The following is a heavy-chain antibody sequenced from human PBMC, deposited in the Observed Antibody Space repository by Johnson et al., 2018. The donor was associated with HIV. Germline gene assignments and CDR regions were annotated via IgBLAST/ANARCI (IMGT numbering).Heavy chain of an antibody. CDR3: AREGSTVVTSAFDI. V-gene: IGHV3-66*01. CDR1: GFTFSSNY. D-gene: IGHD4-23*01. J-gene: IGHJ3*02. Sequence: VQLVESGGGVVQPGRSLRLSCAASGFTFSSNYMTWIRQAPGKGLEWVSHISTSGGSTYYADSVKGRFTISRDNSKNTLYLQMHSLRAEDTAVYYCAREGSTVVTSAFDIWGQGTMVTVSS. CDR2: STSGGST.